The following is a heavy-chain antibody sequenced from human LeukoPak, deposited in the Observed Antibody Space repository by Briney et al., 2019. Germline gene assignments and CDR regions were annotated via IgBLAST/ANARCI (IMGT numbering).Heavy chain of an antibody. J-gene: IGHJ4*02. CDR3: ARGDDSSGYFYSYFDY. CDR2: ISYDGSNK. CDR1: GFTFSTYA. V-gene: IGHV3-30-3*01. Sequence: GRSLRLSCAASGFTFSTYAIHWVRQAPGKGLEWVALISYDGSNKYFADSVRGRFTISRDNSKNTLDLQMNSLRTEDTAMYYCARGDDSSGYFYSYFDYWGQGTLVTVSS. D-gene: IGHD3-22*01.